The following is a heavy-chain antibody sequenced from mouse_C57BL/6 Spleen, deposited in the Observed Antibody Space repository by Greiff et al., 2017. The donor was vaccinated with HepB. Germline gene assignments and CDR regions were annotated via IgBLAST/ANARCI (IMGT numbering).Heavy chain of an antibody. CDR2: IYPRSGNT. CDR1: GYTFTSYG. D-gene: IGHD1-1*01. CDR3: AREGSTVVTRYFDV. V-gene: IGHV1-81*01. Sequence: QVQLQQSGAELARPGASVKLSCKASGYTFTSYGISWVKQRTGQGLEWIGEIYPRSGNTYYNEKFKGKATLTADKSSSTAYMELRSLTSAASAVYFCAREGSTVVTRYFDVWGTGTTVTVSS. J-gene: IGHJ1*03.